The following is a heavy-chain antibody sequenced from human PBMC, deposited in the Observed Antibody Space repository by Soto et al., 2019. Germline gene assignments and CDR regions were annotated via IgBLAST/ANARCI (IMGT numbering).Heavy chain of an antibody. J-gene: IGHJ4*02. CDR3: ARADYATGSYSPDY. CDR1: GGSVRRGNYY. D-gene: IGHD3-10*01. Sequence: SETLSLTCTVSGGSVRRGNYYWSWIRQFPGKGLEWIGYISNSGRTHYNPSLMSRITILVDTSKNQFFLELRSVTAADTALYYCARADYATGSYSPDYWGQGTLVTVSS. V-gene: IGHV4-31*03. CDR2: ISNSGRT.